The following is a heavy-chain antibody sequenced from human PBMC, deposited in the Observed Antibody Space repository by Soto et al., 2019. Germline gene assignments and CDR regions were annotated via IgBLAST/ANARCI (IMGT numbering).Heavy chain of an antibody. CDR3: ARDLYSSSWTYFDY. CDR2: ISSSSSTI. V-gene: IGHV3-48*02. J-gene: IGHJ4*02. CDR1: GFTFSAYS. D-gene: IGHD6-13*01. Sequence: GGSLRLSCAASGFTFSAYSMNWVRQAPGKGLEWVSYISSSSSTIYYADSVKGRFTISRDNAKNSLYLQMNSLRDEDTAVYYCARDLYSSSWTYFDYWGQGXLVTVHS.